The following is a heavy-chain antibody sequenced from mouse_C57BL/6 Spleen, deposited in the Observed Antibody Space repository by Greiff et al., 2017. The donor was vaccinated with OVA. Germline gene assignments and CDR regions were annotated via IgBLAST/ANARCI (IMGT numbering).Heavy chain of an antibody. CDR2: ISGGGGNT. D-gene: IGHD1-1*01. CDR3: ASSSYYYGSSPAWFAY. J-gene: IGHJ3*01. V-gene: IGHV5-9*01. CDR1: GFTFSSYT. Sequence: EVKLEESGGGLVKPGGSLKLSCAASGFTFSSYTMSWVRQTPEKRLEWVATISGGGGNTYYPDSVKGRFTISRDNAKNTLYLQMSSLRSEDTALYYCASSSYYYGSSPAWFAYWGQGTLVTVSA.